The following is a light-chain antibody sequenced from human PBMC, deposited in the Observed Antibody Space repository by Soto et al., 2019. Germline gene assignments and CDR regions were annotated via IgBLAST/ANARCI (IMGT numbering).Light chain of an antibody. CDR3: QQYNSDPYT. J-gene: IGKJ2*01. Sequence: DIQMTQSPSTLSASVGDRVTITCRASQSISSWLAWYQQKPGKAPKLLIYDASSLESGVPSRFSGSGSGTEFTLTISSLQPDDFATYYCQQYNSDPYTFGQGNKREIK. CDR1: QSISSW. CDR2: DAS. V-gene: IGKV1-5*01.